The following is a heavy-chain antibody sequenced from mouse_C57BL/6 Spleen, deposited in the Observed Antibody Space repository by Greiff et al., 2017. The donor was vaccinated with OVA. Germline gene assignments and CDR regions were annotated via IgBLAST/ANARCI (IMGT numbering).Heavy chain of an antibody. V-gene: IGHV1-7*01. CDR2: INPSSGYT. D-gene: IGHD2-9*01. CDR3: ARSAYYGYDEAWFAY. Sequence: VKVVESGADLAKPGASVKLSCKASGYTFTSYWMHWVKQRPGQGLEWIGYINPSSGYTKYNQKFKDKATLTADKSSSTAYMQLSSLTYEDSAVYYCARSAYYGYDEAWFAYWGQGTLVTVSA. J-gene: IGHJ3*01. CDR1: GYTFTSYW.